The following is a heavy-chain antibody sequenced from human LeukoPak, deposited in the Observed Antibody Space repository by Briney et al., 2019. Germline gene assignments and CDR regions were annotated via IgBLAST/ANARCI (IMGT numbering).Heavy chain of an antibody. Sequence: SVKVSCKASGGTFSSYAISWVRQAPGQGLEWMGRIIPILGIANYAQKFQGRVAITADKSTSTAYMELSSLRSEDTAVYYCARGSSGWYYFDYWGQGTLVTVSS. CDR2: IIPILGIA. V-gene: IGHV1-69*04. CDR3: ARGSSGWYYFDY. D-gene: IGHD6-19*01. CDR1: GGTFSSYA. J-gene: IGHJ4*02.